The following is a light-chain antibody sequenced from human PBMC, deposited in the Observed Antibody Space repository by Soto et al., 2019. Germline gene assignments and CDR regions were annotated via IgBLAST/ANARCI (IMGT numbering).Light chain of an antibody. CDR3: CSYAGSSMFV. Sequence: QSALTQPASVSGSPGQSITISCTGSSSDVGPYNLVSWYQHHPGKAPKLMISEVVKRPSGVSNRFSGPKSGNTASLTISGLQAEDEADYYCCSYAGSSMFVFGGGTQLTVL. CDR2: EVV. CDR1: SSDVGPYNL. J-gene: IGLJ2*01. V-gene: IGLV2-23*02.